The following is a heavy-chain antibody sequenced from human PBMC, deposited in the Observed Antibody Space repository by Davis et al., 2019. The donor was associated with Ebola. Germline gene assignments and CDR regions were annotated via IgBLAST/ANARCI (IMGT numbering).Heavy chain of an antibody. CDR2: INSDGSSA. CDR1: GFTVRNNH. J-gene: IGHJ4*02. D-gene: IGHD6-13*01. CDR3: AREAAASFDY. V-gene: IGHV3-74*01. Sequence: GESLKISCAASGFTVRNNHISWVRQAPGKGLEWVSRINSDGSSASYADSVKGRLTISRDNAKNILYLQMNSLRAEDTAVYYCAREAAASFDYWGQGTLVTVSS.